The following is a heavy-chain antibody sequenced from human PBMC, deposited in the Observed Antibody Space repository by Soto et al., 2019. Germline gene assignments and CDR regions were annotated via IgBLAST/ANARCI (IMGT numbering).Heavy chain of an antibody. CDR1: GFTFSSYS. CDR2: ISSSSSTI. D-gene: IGHD5-18*01. J-gene: IGHJ4*02. Sequence: EVQLVESGGGLVQPGGSLRLSCAASGFTFSSYSMNWVRQAPGKGLEWVSYISSSSSTIYYADSVKGRFTISRDNAENSLYLQMNSLRAEDTAVYYCARDSGYSYGPFDYWGQGTLVTVSS. V-gene: IGHV3-48*01. CDR3: ARDSGYSYGPFDY.